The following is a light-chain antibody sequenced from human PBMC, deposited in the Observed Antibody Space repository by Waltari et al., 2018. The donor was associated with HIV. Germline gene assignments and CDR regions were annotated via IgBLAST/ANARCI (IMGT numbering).Light chain of an antibody. CDR1: QSISNY. J-gene: IGKJ2*03. CDR2: GAS. V-gene: IGKV1-39*01. CDR3: QQSYITSYS. Sequence: DIQMTQSTSSLSASVGDGVTITCRASQSISNYLNWYQQKPGKAPKVLIYGASTLDNGVPSRFSGSGSGTDFTLTISSLLPEDFATYYCQQSYITSYSFGQGTKLEIK.